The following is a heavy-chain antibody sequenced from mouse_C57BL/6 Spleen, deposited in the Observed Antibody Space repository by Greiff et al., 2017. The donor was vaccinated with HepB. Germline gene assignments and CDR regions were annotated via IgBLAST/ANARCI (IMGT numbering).Heavy chain of an antibody. CDR2: ISNGGGST. Sequence: DVKLVESGGGLVQPGGSLKLSCAASGFTFSDYYMYWVRQTPEKRLEWVAYISNGGGSTYYPDTVKGRFTISRDNAKNTLYLQMSRLKSEDTAMYYCARHESYYYAMDYWGQGTSVTVSS. CDR1: GFTFSDYY. J-gene: IGHJ4*01. V-gene: IGHV5-12*01. CDR3: ARHESYYYAMDY.